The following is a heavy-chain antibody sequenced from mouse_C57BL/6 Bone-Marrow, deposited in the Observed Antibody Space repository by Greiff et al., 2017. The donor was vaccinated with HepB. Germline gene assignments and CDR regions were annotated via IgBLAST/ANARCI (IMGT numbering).Heavy chain of an antibody. V-gene: IGHV1-64*01. CDR1: GYTFTSYW. CDR3: ARGRYYAMDY. CDR2: IHPNSGST. J-gene: IGHJ4*01. Sequence: QVQLQQPGAELVKPGASVKLSCKASGYTFTSYWMHWVKQRPGQGLEWIGMIHPNSGSTNYNEKFKSKATLTVDKSSSPAYMQLSSLTSEDSAVYYCARGRYYAMDYWGQGTSVTVSS.